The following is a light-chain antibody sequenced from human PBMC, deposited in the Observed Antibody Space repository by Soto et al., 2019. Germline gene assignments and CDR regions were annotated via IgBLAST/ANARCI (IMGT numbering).Light chain of an antibody. CDR1: QGISTY. CDR3: QQSYNTTWT. CDR2: AAS. Sequence: DIQMTQSPSSLSASVGDRVTITCRASQGISTYLNWYQQKPGKAPKLLIYAASSLQSVVPSRFSGSGSETDFTLTVSSLQPEDFATYSCQQSYNTTWTFGQGTKVEIK. V-gene: IGKV1-39*01. J-gene: IGKJ1*01.